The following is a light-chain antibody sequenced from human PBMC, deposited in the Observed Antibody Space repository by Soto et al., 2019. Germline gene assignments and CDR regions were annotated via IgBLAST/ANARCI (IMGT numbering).Light chain of an antibody. J-gene: IGKJ4*01. CDR3: EQYRAHPLS. CDR2: AAS. V-gene: IGKV1-16*02. CDR1: QDIRNF. Sequence: DIPVTQSPSSLSASEGDTVTISCRTSQDIRNFVAWFQQKPGKDHLSLIYAASCHQDGVPSKFTASGSLTDFTLTITSLQPEDSATYYCEQYRAHPLSFGGGTTVEV.